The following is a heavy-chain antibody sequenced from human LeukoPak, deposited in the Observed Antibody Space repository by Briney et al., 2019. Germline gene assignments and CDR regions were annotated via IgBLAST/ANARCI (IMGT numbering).Heavy chain of an antibody. V-gene: IGHV4-59*01. CDR1: GGSISIFY. Sequence: SETLSLTCTVSGGSISIFYWSWIRQPPGKGLEWIGYIYDSVNTNYNPSLKSRVTISVDMSRNQFSLKLNSVTAADTAIYYCARSPGYDYWGQGTLVTVSS. J-gene: IGHJ4*02. CDR3: ARSPGYDY. CDR2: IYDSVNT. D-gene: IGHD5-12*01.